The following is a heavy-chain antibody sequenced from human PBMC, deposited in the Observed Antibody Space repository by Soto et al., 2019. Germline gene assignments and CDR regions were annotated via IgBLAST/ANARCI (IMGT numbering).Heavy chain of an antibody. CDR1: GGSINSGAYH. J-gene: IGHJ5*02. D-gene: IGHD1-1*01. CDR3: ARMSATGTRWFDP. V-gene: IGHV4-31*03. CDR2: IAYRGTT. Sequence: QVQLQESGPRLVKPSQDLSLTCTVSGGSINSGAYHWIWVRQHPGKGLEWIGAIAYRGTTYSNPSLQSRMTMSVDPSKTQLSLTLSSVTAADTAVYYCARMSATGTRWFDPWGPGTLVTVS.